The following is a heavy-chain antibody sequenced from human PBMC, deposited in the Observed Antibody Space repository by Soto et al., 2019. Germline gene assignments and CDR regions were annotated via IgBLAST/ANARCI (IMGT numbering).Heavy chain of an antibody. J-gene: IGHJ5*02. Sequence: TGGSLRLSCAVSGFTFSSYDLNWVRQTPGKGLEWVSYISSTGTTIYYADSVKGRFTISRDNANNSLFLQMVSLRVEDKGVYYCARVLNNGFDPWGQGTVVPVSS. CDR1: GFTFSSYD. CDR3: ARVLNNGFDP. V-gene: IGHV3-48*03. CDR2: ISSTGTTI.